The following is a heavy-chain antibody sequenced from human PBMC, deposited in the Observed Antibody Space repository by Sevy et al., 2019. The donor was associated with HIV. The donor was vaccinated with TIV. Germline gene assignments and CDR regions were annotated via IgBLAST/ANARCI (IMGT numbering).Heavy chain of an antibody. J-gene: IGHJ3*01. CDR1: GFIFSNYA. V-gene: IGHV3-30-3*01. CDR2: ISADGGVK. Sequence: GSLRLSCAASGFIFSNYAMTWVRQAPGRGLEWVAIISADGGVKYYSDSVKGRFTISRDNSDNTLSLQMNSLRTEESALYYCARENYYDSTSLGSFDAWGQGTMVTVSS. CDR3: ARENYYDSTSLGSFDA. D-gene: IGHD3-22*01.